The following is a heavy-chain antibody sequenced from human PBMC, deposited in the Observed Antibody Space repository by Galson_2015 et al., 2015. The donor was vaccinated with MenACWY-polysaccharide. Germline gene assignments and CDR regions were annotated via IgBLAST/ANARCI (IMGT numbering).Heavy chain of an antibody. V-gene: IGHV3-48*03. D-gene: IGHD3-3*01. CDR1: GFTFSSYE. CDR2: ISSSGSTI. J-gene: IGHJ5*02. Sequence: SLRLSCAASGFTFSSYEMNWVRQAPGKGLEWVSYISSSGSTIYYADSVKGRFTISRDNAKNSLYLQMNSLRAEDTAVYYCARAYDFWSGYHPNWFDPWGQGTLVTVSS. CDR3: ARAYDFWSGYHPNWFDP.